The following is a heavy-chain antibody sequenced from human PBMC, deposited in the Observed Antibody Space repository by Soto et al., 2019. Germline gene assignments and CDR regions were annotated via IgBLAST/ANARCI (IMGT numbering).Heavy chain of an antibody. CDR2: IKTNSDGGTV. CDR1: GFTFSNAW. V-gene: IGHV3-15*01. J-gene: IGHJ4*02. Sequence: PGGSLRLSCAASGFTFSNAWMSWVRQAPGKGLEWIGRIKTNSDGGTVDYASPVKGRFTISRDDSKSMLYLDLNSLKTEDTGVYFCATVYCATTSRHAPFDYWGKGTLVTVST. D-gene: IGHD2-2*01. CDR3: ATVYCATTSRHAPFDY.